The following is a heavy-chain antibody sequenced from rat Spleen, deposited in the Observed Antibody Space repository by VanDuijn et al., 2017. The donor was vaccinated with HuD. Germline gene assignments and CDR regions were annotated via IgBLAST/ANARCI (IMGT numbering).Heavy chain of an antibody. CDR3: ARHYGGYSEYVMDA. CDR1: GLSFSNYD. V-gene: IGHV5-25*01. Sequence: EVQLVESGGGLVQPGRSMKLSCAASGLSFSNYDMAWVRQAPTKGLEWVASISLSGVSTYYRDSVKGRFTISRDNAQSTLYLQMDSLRSEDTATYYCARHYGGYSEYVMDAWGQGASVTVSS. D-gene: IGHD1-11*01. J-gene: IGHJ4*01. CDR2: ISLSGVST.